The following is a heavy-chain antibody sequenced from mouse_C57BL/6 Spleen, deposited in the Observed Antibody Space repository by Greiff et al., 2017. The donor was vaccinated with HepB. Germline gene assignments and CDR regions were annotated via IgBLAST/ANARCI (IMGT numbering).Heavy chain of an antibody. J-gene: IGHJ2*01. CDR2: IDPETGGT. D-gene: IGHD2-3*01. V-gene: IGHV1-15*01. Sequence: VKLVESGAELVRPGASVTLSCKASGYTFTDYEMHWVKQTPVHGLEWIGAIDPETGGTAYNQKFKGKAILTADKSSSTAYMELRSLTSEDSAVYYCTRNLYDYLDYWGQGTTLPVSS. CDR3: TRNLYDYLDY. CDR1: GYTFTDYE.